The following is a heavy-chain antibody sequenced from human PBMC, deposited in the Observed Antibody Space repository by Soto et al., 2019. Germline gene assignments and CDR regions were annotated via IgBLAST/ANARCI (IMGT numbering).Heavy chain of an antibody. V-gene: IGHV3-23*01. CDR3: AIPGLRYCSGGSFPFGP. CDR1: GFTFSSYA. J-gene: IGHJ5*02. D-gene: IGHD2-15*01. Sequence: EVQLLESGGGLVQPGGSLRLSCAASGFTFSSYAMSWVRQAPGKGLEWVSTISGSGDSTYYADSLKGRFTISRDNAKNTLYLQMNCLGAEDTALYYCAIPGLRYCSGGSFPFGPWGQGTLVTVSS. CDR2: ISGSGDST.